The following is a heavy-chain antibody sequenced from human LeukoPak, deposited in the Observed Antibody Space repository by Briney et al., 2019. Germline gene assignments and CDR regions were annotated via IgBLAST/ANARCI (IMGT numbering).Heavy chain of an antibody. D-gene: IGHD3-16*01. J-gene: IGHJ4*02. Sequence: NSSETLSLTCVVYGGSFSTYYWKWIRQPPGKGLEWIGEINHSGSTNYNPSLKSRVTISVYTSKNQFSLKLTSVTAADTAVYYCARLGDGSTYYDYVWGSYGPPEPEEYYFDYWGQGTLVTVSS. CDR2: INHSGST. CDR3: ARLGDGSTYYDYVWGSYGPPEPEEYYFDY. CDR1: GGSFSTYY. V-gene: IGHV4-34*01.